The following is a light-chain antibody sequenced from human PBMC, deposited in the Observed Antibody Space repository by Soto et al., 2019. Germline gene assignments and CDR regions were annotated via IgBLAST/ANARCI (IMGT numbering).Light chain of an antibody. J-gene: IGLJ1*01. Sequence: QSALTQPASVSGSPGQSITISCTGTSSDVGSYNLVSWYQQHPGKAPKLMIYEGSKRPSGVSNRFSGSKSGNTASLTISGLQAEYEADYHCCSYAGSSTYVFGTGTKVTVL. CDR3: CSYAGSSTYV. V-gene: IGLV2-23*01. CDR2: EGS. CDR1: SSDVGSYNL.